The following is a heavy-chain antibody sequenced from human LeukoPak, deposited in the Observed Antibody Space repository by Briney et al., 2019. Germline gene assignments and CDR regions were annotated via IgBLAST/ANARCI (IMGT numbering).Heavy chain of an antibody. Sequence: GGSLRLSCAASGFTFSSYSMNWVRQAPGKGLEWVSAISGSGGSTYYADSVKGRFTISRDNSKNTLYLQMNSLRAEDTAVYYCAKIPTTVTEYYYYYMDVWGKGTTVTVSS. CDR2: ISGSGGST. CDR3: AKIPTTVTEYYYYYMDV. D-gene: IGHD4-17*01. V-gene: IGHV3-23*01. J-gene: IGHJ6*03. CDR1: GFTFSSYS.